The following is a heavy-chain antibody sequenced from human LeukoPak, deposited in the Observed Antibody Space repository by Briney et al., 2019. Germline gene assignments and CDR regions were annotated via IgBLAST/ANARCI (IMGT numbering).Heavy chain of an antibody. CDR3: ARDTREMATIT. CDR2: IIPIFGTA. CDR1: GGTFSSYA. Sequence: GASVKVSCKASGGTFSSYAISWVRQAPGQGLEWMGGIIPIFGTANYAQKFQGRVTITADESTSTAYKELSSLRSEDTAVYYCARDTREMATITWGQGTLVTVSS. D-gene: IGHD5-24*01. V-gene: IGHV1-69*13. J-gene: IGHJ5*02.